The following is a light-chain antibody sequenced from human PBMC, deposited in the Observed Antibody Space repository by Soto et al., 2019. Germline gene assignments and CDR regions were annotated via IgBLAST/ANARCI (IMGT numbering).Light chain of an antibody. Sequence: DIQLTQSPSFLSASLGDRVTITCRASQGIGSYLAWYQQKPGKAPRLLIYAASTLQSGVPSRFSGSGSDTEFTLTISSLQPEDFATYYCQQLNNYPLTCGGGTKVEIK. J-gene: IGKJ4*01. V-gene: IGKV1-9*01. CDR3: QQLNNYPLT. CDR1: QGIGSY. CDR2: AAS.